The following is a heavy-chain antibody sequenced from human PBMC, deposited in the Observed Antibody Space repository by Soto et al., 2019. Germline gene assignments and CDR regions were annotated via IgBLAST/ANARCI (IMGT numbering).Heavy chain of an antibody. CDR1: GYSITSYW. J-gene: IGHJ6*02. D-gene: IGHD1-20*01. CDR3: AKDITDTSYHGMDV. CDR2: IYPGDSDT. Sequence: GESLKISGKGSGYSITSYWIGWVRLMPGKGLEWMGIIYPGDSDTRYGPSFQGQVTISADKSISTAYLQWSSLKASDTALYYCAKDITDTSYHGMDVWGQGTTVTVSS. V-gene: IGHV5-51*01.